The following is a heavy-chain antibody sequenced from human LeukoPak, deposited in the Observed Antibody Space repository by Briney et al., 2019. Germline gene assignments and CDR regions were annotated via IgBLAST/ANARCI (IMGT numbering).Heavy chain of an antibody. D-gene: IGHD4-23*01. J-gene: IGHJ5*02. CDR2: IYATGNT. CDR3: ARELGSDYGGYSP. CDR1: GGSMRSDSSF. V-gene: IGHV4-61*02. Sequence: ASETLSLTCSVSGGSMRSDSSFWSWIRQPAGKGLEWIGRIYATGNTNYNPSLERRVTISVDTSKNQFSLELTSVTAADTAVYYCARELGSDYGGYSPWGQGTLVTVPS.